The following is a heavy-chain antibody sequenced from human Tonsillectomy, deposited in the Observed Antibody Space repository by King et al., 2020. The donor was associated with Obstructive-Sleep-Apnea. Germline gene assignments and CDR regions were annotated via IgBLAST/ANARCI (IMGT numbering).Heavy chain of an antibody. CDR1: GGSISSYY. CDR2: MFYNGST. D-gene: IGHD5/OR15-5a*01. Sequence: PLQESGPGLVKPSETLSLSCTVSGGSISSYYWTWLRQPPGKGLEWIGYMFYNGSTYYNPSLKSRVTISLDTSKIQFSLTLTSVTATDTAVYYCARSSKYQVLLWGQGTLVTVSS. CDR3: ARSSKYQVLL. V-gene: IGHV4-59*03. J-gene: IGHJ1*01.